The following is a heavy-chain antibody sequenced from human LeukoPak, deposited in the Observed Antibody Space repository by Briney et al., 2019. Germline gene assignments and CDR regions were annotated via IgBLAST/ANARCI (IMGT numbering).Heavy chain of an antibody. D-gene: IGHD5-12*01. CDR2: ISWNSGSI. Sequence: GGSLRLSCAASGFTFDDYAMHWVRQAPGKGLEWVSGISWNSGSIGYADSVKGRFTISRDNAKNSVYLEMNSLRAEDTALYYCAKDRVAMEYYYYYGMDVWGQGATVTVSS. J-gene: IGHJ6*02. V-gene: IGHV3-9*01. CDR3: AKDRVAMEYYYYYGMDV. CDR1: GFTFDDYA.